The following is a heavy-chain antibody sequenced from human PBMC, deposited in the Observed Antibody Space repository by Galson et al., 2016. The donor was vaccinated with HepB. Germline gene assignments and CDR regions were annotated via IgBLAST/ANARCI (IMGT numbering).Heavy chain of an antibody. V-gene: IGHV3-48*03. Sequence: SLRLSCAASGFTFSSYEMNWVRQAPGKGLEWVSYISSSGSTIYYADSVKGRFTISRDNAKNSLYLQMNSLRAEDTALYYCARDATYGSANYYNSGIDSWGQGTLVTVSS. D-gene: IGHD3-10*01. CDR3: ARDATYGSANYYNSGIDS. J-gene: IGHJ4*02. CDR1: GFTFSSYE. CDR2: ISSSGSTI.